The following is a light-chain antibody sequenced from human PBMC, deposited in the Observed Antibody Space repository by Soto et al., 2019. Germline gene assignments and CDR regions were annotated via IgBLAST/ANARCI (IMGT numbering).Light chain of an antibody. V-gene: IGKV1-5*03. CDR3: QQGYT. CDR2: KAS. CDR1: QSISSW. Sequence: SQSISSWLAWYQQKPGKAPKLLIYKASSLESGVPSRFSGSGSGTEFTLTISSLQPDDFATYYCQQGYTFGQGTKVDSK. J-gene: IGKJ2*01.